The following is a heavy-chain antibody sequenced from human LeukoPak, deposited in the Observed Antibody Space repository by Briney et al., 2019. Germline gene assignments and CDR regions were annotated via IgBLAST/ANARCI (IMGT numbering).Heavy chain of an antibody. V-gene: IGHV4-61*02. Sequence: PSQTLSLTCTVSGGSISSGSYYWSWIRQPAGKGLEWIERIYTSGSTNYNPSLKSRVTISVDTSKNQFSLKLSSVTAADTAVYYCARDAFGELFTTTIPVYYYMDVWGKGTTVTISS. CDR3: ARDAFGELFTTTIPVYYYMDV. J-gene: IGHJ6*03. CDR1: GGSISSGSYY. D-gene: IGHD3-10*01. CDR2: IYTSGST.